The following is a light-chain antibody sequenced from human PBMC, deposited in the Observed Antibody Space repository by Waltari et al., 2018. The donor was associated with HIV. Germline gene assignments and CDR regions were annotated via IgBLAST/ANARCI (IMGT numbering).Light chain of an antibody. CDR3: SSYTSSSTYVV. CDR2: EVS. V-gene: IGLV2-14*01. Sequence: QSALTQPASVSGSPGPSITSSCTGTSSDVGGYNYVPRYQQHPGKAPKLMIYEVSNRPSGVSNRFSGSKSGNTASLTISGLQAEDEADYYCSSYTSSSTYVVFGGGTKLTVL. CDR1: SSDVGGYNY. J-gene: IGLJ2*01.